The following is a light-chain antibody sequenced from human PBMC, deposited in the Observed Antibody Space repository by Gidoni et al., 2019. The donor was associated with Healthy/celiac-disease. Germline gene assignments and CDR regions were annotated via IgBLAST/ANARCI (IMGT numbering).Light chain of an antibody. CDR3: QQYYSTPLT. V-gene: IGKV4-1*01. CDR1: QSVLYSSNNKNY. CDR2: GAS. Sequence: SLSVSPGEGATINCKSSQSVLYSSNNKNYLAWYQQQAGQPPKLLIYGASTRESGVPYRFSGSGSGTYFTLTISSLQAEDVAFYYCQQYYSTPLTFGGGTKVEIK. J-gene: IGKJ4*01.